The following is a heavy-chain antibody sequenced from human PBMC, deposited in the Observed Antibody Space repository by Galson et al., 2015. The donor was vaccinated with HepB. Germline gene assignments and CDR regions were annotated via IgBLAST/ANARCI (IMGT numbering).Heavy chain of an antibody. Sequence: SLRLSCAASGFTFSSYAMHWVRQAPGKGLEYVSAISSNGVSTYYANSVKGRFTISRDNPKNTLYLQMGSLRAEDMAVYYCAREKAAAGTLDYWGQGTLVTVSS. CDR1: GFTFSSYA. V-gene: IGHV3-64*01. J-gene: IGHJ4*02. CDR3: AREKAAAGTLDY. D-gene: IGHD6-13*01. CDR2: ISSNGVST.